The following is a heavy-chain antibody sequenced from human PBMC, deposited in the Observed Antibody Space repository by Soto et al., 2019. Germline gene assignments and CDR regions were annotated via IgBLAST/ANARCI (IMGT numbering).Heavy chain of an antibody. D-gene: IGHD6-13*01. V-gene: IGHV4-38-2*02. CDR1: GASIRRGAY. Sequence: PSETLSLTCTVSGASIRRGAYWGWIRQPPGKGLEWIGSIYSIGNTYYNPSLKSGVTISADTSKNQFSLNLISVTAADTAVYYCRSSSRYSTDFSSQGITVTVSS. CDR3: RSSSRYSTDF. CDR2: IYSIGNT. J-gene: IGHJ6*02.